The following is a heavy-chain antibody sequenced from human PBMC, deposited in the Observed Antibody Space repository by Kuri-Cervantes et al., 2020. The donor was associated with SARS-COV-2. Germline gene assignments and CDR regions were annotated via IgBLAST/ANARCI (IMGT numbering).Heavy chain of an antibody. D-gene: IGHD4-17*01. J-gene: IGHJ4*02. Sequence: GESLKISCAASGFTFSSYSMNWVRQAPGKGLEWVSYISSSSSTIYYADSVKGRFTISRDNAKNTLYLQMNSLRAEDTAVYYCARGSYGDDVGSSLDFWDQGTLVTVSS. V-gene: IGHV3-48*01. CDR3: ARGSYGDDVGSSLDF. CDR1: GFTFSSYS. CDR2: ISSSSSTI.